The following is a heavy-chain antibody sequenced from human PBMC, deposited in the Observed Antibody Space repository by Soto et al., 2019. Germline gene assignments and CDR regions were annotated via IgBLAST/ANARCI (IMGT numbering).Heavy chain of an antibody. CDR3: ATEVTIFGVGSS. CDR1: GXTLTSSA. CDR2: IVVCSGNT. D-gene: IGHD3-3*01. V-gene: IGHV1-58*01. Sequence: SVKVSCKASGXTLTSSAVQWVRQARGQRLEWIGWIVVCSGNTNYAQKFQERVTITRDMSTSTAYMELSSPRSGDTAVYYCATEVTIFGVGSSWGQGTLVTVSS. J-gene: IGHJ4*02.